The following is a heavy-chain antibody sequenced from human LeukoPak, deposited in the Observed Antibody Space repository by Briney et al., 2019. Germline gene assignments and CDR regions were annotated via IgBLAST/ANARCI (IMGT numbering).Heavy chain of an antibody. CDR2: ISYDGSNK. CDR1: GFTFSSYA. D-gene: IGHD5-18*01. CDR3: ASTVDTAMVTVG. Sequence: GGSLRLSCAASGFTFSSYAMHWVRQAPGKGLEWVAVISYDGSNKYYADSVKGRFTISRDNSKNTLYLQMNSLRAEDTAVYYCASTVDTAMVTVGWGQGTLVTVSS. V-gene: IGHV3-30-3*01. J-gene: IGHJ4*02.